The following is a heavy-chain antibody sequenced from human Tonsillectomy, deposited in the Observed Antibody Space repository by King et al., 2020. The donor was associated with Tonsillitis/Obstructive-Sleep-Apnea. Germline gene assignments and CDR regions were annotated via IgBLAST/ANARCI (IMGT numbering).Heavy chain of an antibody. CDR1: GYTLTELS. CDR2: FDPEDGET. J-gene: IGHJ3*02. D-gene: IGHD2-21*02. CDR3: ATDQVPSYCGGDCKAFDI. Sequence: VQLVQSGAEVKKPGASAKVSCKVSGYTLTELSMHWVRQAPGKGLEWMGGFDPEDGETIYAQKFQGRVTMTEDTSTDTAYMELSSLRSEDTAVYYCATDQVPSYCGGDCKAFDIWGQGTMVTVSS. V-gene: IGHV1-24*01.